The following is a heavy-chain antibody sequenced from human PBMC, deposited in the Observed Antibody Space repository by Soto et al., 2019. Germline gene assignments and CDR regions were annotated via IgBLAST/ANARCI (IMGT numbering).Heavy chain of an antibody. CDR3: ARGGIAAAAPPDY. CDR2: IYYSGST. CDR1: GGSISSGGYY. J-gene: IGHJ4*02. Sequence: QVQLQESGPGLMKPSQTLSLTCTVSGGSISSGGYYWSWIRQHPGKGLEWIGYIYYSGSTYYNPSLTSRVTISVDTSKNQFSLKLSSVTAADTAVYYCARGGIAAAAPPDYWGQGTRFTVSS. V-gene: IGHV4-31*03. D-gene: IGHD6-25*01.